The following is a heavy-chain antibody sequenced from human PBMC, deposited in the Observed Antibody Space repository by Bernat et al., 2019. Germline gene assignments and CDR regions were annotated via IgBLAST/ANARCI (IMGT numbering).Heavy chain of an antibody. Sequence: EVQLVESGGGLVQPGGSLRLSCAASGFTFSSYEMNWVRQAPGKGLEWVSYISSSGSTIYYADSVKGRCTISRDNAKNSLYLQMNSLRAEDTAVYYCGMADKRYYFDYWGQGTLVTVSS. J-gene: IGHJ4*02. CDR2: ISSSGSTI. CDR3: GMADKRYYFDY. CDR1: GFTFSSYE. V-gene: IGHV3-48*03. D-gene: IGHD2-8*01.